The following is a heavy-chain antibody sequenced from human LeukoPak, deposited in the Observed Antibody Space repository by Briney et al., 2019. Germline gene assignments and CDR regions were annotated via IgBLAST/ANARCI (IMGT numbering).Heavy chain of an antibody. CDR2: INPNSGGT. D-gene: IGHD3-22*01. J-gene: IGHJ6*02. Sequence: ASVKVSCKASGYTFTGYYINWVRQAPGQGLEGMGWINPNSGGTNYAQKFQGRVTMTRDTSISTAYMELSSLRSDDTAVYYCARVPYDSSGYYHLDVWGQGTTVTVSS. CDR1: GYTFTGYY. CDR3: ARVPYDSSGYYHLDV. V-gene: IGHV1-2*02.